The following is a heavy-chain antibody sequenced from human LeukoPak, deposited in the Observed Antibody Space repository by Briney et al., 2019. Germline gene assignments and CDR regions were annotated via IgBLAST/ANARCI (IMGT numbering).Heavy chain of an antibody. J-gene: IGHJ4*02. CDR3: ARGWLQLPY. D-gene: IGHD5-24*01. V-gene: IGHV4-61*01. CDR1: SGSISTSNYY. Sequence: PSETLSLTCTVSSGSISTSNYYWSWIRQPPGKGLEWIGYIYYSGSTNYNPSLKSRVTISVDTSKNQFSLKLSSVTAADTAVYYCARGWLQLPYWGQGTLVTVSS. CDR2: IYYSGST.